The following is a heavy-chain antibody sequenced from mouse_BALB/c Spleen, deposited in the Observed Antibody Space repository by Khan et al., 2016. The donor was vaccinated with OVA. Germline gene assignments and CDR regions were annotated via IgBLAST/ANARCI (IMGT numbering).Heavy chain of an antibody. V-gene: IGHV1-5*01. CDR3: TRAGYGAFAY. Sequence: VQLQQSGTVLARPGASVKMSCKASGYIFTNYWMHWVRQRPGQGLEWIGGLYPGNADTNYNKKFKDKAKLTAVTSASTAYMELNSLTNEDSAVYYCTRAGYGAFAYWGQGTLVTVSA. CDR2: LYPGNADT. J-gene: IGHJ3*01. D-gene: IGHD1-1*01. CDR1: GYIFTNYW.